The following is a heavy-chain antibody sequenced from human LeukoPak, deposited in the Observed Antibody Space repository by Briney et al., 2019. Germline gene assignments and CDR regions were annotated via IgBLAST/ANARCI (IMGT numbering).Heavy chain of an antibody. CDR1: GYRFTSYW. Sequence: GESLKISCKDSGYRFTSYWIGWVRQVPGEGLEWMVIICPGDSDTRYSPSFQGQVTISADKSISTAYLQWSSLKASDTAMYYCARYGSGSYHRAVEYWGQGTLLTVSS. D-gene: IGHD3-10*01. J-gene: IGHJ4*02. V-gene: IGHV5-51*01. CDR2: ICPGDSDT. CDR3: ARYGSGSYHRAVEY.